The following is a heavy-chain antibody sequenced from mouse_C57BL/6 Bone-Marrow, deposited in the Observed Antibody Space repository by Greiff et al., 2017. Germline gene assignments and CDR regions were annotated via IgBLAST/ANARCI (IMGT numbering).Heavy chain of an antibody. CDR2: IYPGDGDT. J-gene: IGHJ2*01. CDR1: GYAFSSSW. V-gene: IGHV1-82*01. D-gene: IGHD5-1-1*01. Sequence: VQLQQSGPELVKPGASVKISCKASGYAFSSSWMNWVKQRPGKGLEWIGRIYPGDGDTNYNGKFKGKATLTADKSSSTAYMQLSSLTSEDSAVYFCARNTEVYFDYWGQGTTLTVSS. CDR3: ARNTEVYFDY.